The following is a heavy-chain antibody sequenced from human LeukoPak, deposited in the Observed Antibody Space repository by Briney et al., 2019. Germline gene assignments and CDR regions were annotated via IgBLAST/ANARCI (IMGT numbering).Heavy chain of an antibody. CDR2: VSRDGSET. J-gene: IGHJ6*02. Sequence: GGSLRLSCAASGFALSSHWMTWVRQVPGRGPEWVANVSRDGSETYYLDSVKGRFTISKDNAKNSLYLQMNSLRAEDTALYHCARNNGMAVWGQGTTVIVSS. CDR3: ARNNGMAV. CDR1: GFALSSHW. V-gene: IGHV3-7*03.